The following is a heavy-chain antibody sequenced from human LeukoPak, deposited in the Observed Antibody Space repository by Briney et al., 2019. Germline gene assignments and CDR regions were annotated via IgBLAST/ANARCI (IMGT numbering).Heavy chain of an antibody. CDR1: GFTFSTYT. Sequence: GGSLRLSCAASGFTFSTYTMYWVRHPPGKRLEWVSIIGSSGGGIHYADSVKGRLTISRDNSKNALYLQMNSLRVEDAAVYYCAIDPNWGTHSWGQGVLVTVSS. CDR2: IGSSGGGI. CDR3: AIDPNWGTHS. J-gene: IGHJ4*02. V-gene: IGHV3-23*01. D-gene: IGHD7-27*01.